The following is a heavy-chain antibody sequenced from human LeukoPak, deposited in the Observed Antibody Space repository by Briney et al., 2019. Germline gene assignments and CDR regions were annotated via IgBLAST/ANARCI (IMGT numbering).Heavy chain of an antibody. D-gene: IGHD3-10*01. CDR2: ISSSSSYI. CDR1: GFTFSSYS. J-gene: IGHJ4*02. CDR3: ASGPYYDSGTFDY. Sequence: GGSLRLSCAASGFTFSSYSMNWVRQAPGKGLEWVSSISSSSSYIYYADSVKGRFTISRDNAKNSLYLQMNSLRAEDTAVYYCASGPYYDSGTFDYWGQGTLVTVSS. V-gene: IGHV3-21*01.